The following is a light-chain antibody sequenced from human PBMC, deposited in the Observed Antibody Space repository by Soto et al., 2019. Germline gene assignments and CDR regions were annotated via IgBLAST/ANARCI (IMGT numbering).Light chain of an antibody. CDR3: QQYASIPLT. J-gene: IGKJ4*01. CDR1: QTVSNSY. Sequence: EIVLTQSPGTLSLSPGERATLACRASQTVSNSYLAWYQQKPGQAPRPLINGVSSRATGIPDRFSGSGSGTDFTLTTSRLEPEDFAVYYCQQYASIPLTFGGGTKVEIK. V-gene: IGKV3-20*01. CDR2: GVS.